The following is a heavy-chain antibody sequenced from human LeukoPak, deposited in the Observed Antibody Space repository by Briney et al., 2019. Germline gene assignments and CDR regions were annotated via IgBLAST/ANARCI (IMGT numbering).Heavy chain of an antibody. J-gene: IGHJ4*02. CDR1: GYSFTNYW. V-gene: IGHV5-51*01. CDR3: ARQGHGDGYNSPHDY. CDR2: IYPADSDT. Sequence: GESLKISCKGSGYSFTNYWIGWVRQMPGKGLEWMGIIYPADSDTRYSPSFQGQVTISADKSISTAYLQWSSLKASDTAMYYCARQGHGDGYNSPHDYWGQGTLVTVSS. D-gene: IGHD5-24*01.